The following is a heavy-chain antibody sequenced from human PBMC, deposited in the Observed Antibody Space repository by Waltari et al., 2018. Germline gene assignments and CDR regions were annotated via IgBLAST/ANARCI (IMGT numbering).Heavy chain of an antibody. Sequence: QVQLQESGPGLVKPSETLSLTCTVSGGSISSYYWIWIRQTPGQGLEWIGYIYYSGSTNYNPSLKSRVTISVDTSKNQFSPKLSSVTAADTAVYYCARDQSYYDSSGYYNDAFDIWGQGTMVTVSS. D-gene: IGHD3-22*01. V-gene: IGHV4-59*13. CDR2: IYYSGST. CDR3: ARDQSYYDSSGYYNDAFDI. J-gene: IGHJ3*02. CDR1: GGSISSYY.